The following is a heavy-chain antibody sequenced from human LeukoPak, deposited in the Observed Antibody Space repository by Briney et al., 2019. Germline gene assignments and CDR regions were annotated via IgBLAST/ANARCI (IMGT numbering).Heavy chain of an antibody. J-gene: IGHJ4*02. D-gene: IGHD3-10*01. CDR3: ARDGTLSIWFGELVY. Sequence: GGSLRLSCAASGFTFSSYRMNWVRQAPGKGLEWVSSISSSSYIYYADSVKGRFTISRDNAKNSLYLQMNSLRAEDTAVYYCARDGTLSIWFGELVYWGQGTLVTVSS. CDR2: ISSSSYI. CDR1: GFTFSSYR. V-gene: IGHV3-21*01.